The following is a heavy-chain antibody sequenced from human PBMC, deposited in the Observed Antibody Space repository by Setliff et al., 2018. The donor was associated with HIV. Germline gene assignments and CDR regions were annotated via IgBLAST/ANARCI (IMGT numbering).Heavy chain of an antibody. Sequence: ASVKVSCKASGYTFTSYYMHWVRQAPGQGLEWMGIINPSGGSTSYAQKFQGRVTMTRDTSTSTVYMELSSLRSEDTAVYYCAGVRVVRGDQAYYYYYYYGMDVWGQGTTVTVSS. J-gene: IGHJ6*02. CDR3: AGVRVVRGDQAYYYYYYYGMDV. D-gene: IGHD3-10*01. V-gene: IGHV1-46*01. CDR2: INPSGGST. CDR1: GYTFTSYY.